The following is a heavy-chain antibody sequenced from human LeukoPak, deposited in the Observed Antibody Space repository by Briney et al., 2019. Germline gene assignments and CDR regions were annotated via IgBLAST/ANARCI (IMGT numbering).Heavy chain of an antibody. V-gene: IGHV3-21*01. CDR3: AREEGGGSVRYFDY. Sequence: GGSLRLSCAASGFTFSRYSMNWVRQAPGKGLEWVSSISSSSSYIYYADLVKGRFTISRDNAKNSLYLQMNSLRAEDTAVYYCAREEGGGSVRYFDYWGQGTLVTVSS. CDR1: GFTFSRYS. J-gene: IGHJ4*02. D-gene: IGHD3-16*01. CDR2: ISSSSSYI.